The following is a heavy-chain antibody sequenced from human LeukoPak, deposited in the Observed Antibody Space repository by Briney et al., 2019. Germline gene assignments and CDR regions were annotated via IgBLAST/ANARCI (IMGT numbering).Heavy chain of an antibody. Sequence: GGSLRLSCAASGFTFSSYEMSWVRQAPGKGLEWVANIKQDGSEKYYVDSVKGRFTISRDNAKNSLYLQMNSLSPEDTAVYYCAREGVRDAGVDYWGQGTLVTVSS. CDR3: AREGVRDAGVDY. V-gene: IGHV3-7*01. CDR2: IKQDGSEK. CDR1: GFTFSSYE. D-gene: IGHD3-10*02. J-gene: IGHJ4*02.